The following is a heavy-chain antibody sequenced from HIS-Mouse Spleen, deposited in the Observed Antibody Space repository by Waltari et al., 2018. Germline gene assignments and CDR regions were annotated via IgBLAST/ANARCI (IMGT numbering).Heavy chain of an antibody. V-gene: IGHV1-8*02. CDR2: MNPNSGNT. D-gene: IGHD2-2*01. CDR3: AREGGIVVVPAAISWFDP. CDR1: GYTFTSYD. Sequence: QVQLVQSGAEVKKPGASVKVSCKASGYTFTSYDINWVRQPTGQGLEWMGWMNPNSGNTGYAQKFQGRVTMTRNTSISTAYMELSSLRSEDTAVYYCAREGGIVVVPAAISWFDPWGQGTLVTVSS. J-gene: IGHJ5*02.